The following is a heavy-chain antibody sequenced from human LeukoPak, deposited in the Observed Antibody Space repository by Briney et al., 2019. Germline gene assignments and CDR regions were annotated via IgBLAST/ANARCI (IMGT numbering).Heavy chain of an antibody. V-gene: IGHV4-31*03. D-gene: IGHD3-22*01. CDR2: IYYSGST. J-gene: IGHJ3*02. CDR3: ARVYRGDYYDSSPPDAFDI. Sequence: SQTLSLTCTVSGGSISSGGYYWSWIRQHPGKGLEWIGYIYYSGSTYYNPSLKSRVTISVDTSKNQFSLKLSSVTAADTAVYYCARVYRGDYYDSSPPDAFDIWGQGTMVTVSS. CDR1: GGSISSGGYY.